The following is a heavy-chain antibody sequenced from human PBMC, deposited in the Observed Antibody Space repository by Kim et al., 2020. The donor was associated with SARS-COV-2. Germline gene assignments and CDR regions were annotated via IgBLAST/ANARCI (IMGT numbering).Heavy chain of an antibody. V-gene: IGHV6-1*01. CDR1: GDSVSSNIVA. J-gene: IGHJ3*02. D-gene: IGHD3-10*01. CDR2: TYYRSKWYN. Sequence: SQTLSLTCAISGDSVSSNIVAWNWIRQSPSRGLEWLGRTYYRSKWYNDYALSVKSRITISPDTSKNQFSLQLNSVTPEDTAVYYYARDGRGAGPHIWGQGTMVTVSS. CDR3: ARDGRGAGPHI.